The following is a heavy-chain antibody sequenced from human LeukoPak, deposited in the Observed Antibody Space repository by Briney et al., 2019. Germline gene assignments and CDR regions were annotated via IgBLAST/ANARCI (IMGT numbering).Heavy chain of an antibody. CDR1: GFTFSSYA. D-gene: IGHD3-3*01. CDR3: AKITGDYDFWSGYFY. CDR2: ISGSGGST. Sequence: GGSLRLSCAASGFTFSSYAMSWVRQAPGKGLEWVSAISGSGGSTYYADSVKGRFTISRDNSKNTLYLQMNSLRAEDTAVYYCAKITGDYDFWSGYFYWGQGTLVTVSS. J-gene: IGHJ4*02. V-gene: IGHV3-23*01.